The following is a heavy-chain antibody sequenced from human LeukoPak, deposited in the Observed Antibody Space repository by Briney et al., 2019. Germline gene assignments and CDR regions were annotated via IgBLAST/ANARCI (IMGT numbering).Heavy chain of an antibody. CDR2: IKQDGSEK. CDR1: EFTFSSYW. D-gene: IGHD3-10*01. Sequence: PVGSLRLSCAPPEFTFSSYWMSWVRQAPGEGLKWVANIKQDGSEKYDVDSVKGRFTISRDNAKNSLYLQMNSLRAEDKAVYYCAIDIMVRGLYYFNYWGQGTLVTVSS. J-gene: IGHJ4*02. V-gene: IGHV3-7*01. CDR3: AIDIMVRGLYYFNY.